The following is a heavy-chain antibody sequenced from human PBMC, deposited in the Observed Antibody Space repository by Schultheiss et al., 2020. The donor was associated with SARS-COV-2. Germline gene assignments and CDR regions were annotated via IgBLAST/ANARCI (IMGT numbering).Heavy chain of an antibody. CDR3: ARVGDDYGDYVPHWFDP. Sequence: SETLSLTCAVSGGSISSSNWWSWVRQPPGKGLEWIGYIYYSGSTYYNPSLKSRVTISVDTSENQFSLKLSSVTAADTAVYYCARVGDDYGDYVPHWFDPWGQGTLVTVSS. V-gene: IGHV4-4*02. D-gene: IGHD4-17*01. J-gene: IGHJ5*02. CDR1: GGSISSSNW. CDR2: IYYSGST.